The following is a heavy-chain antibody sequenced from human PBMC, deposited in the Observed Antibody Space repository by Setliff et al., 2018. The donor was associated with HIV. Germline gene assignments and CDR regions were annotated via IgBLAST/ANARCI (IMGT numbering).Heavy chain of an antibody. Sequence: SETLSLTCAVSNYSISSDSYWGWIRQPPGKGLEWIGNIYHSGSTYYNPSLKSRVTISVDTSKNHFSLNLRSVTAADTAVYYCATDSSGYYSFDYWGQGTLVTVSS. CDR1: NYSISSDSY. CDR2: IYHSGST. D-gene: IGHD3-22*01. J-gene: IGHJ4*02. CDR3: ATDSSGYYSFDY. V-gene: IGHV4-38-2*02.